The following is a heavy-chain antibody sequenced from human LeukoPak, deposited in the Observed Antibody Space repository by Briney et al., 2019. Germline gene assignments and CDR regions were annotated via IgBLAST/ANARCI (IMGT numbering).Heavy chain of an antibody. CDR1: GGSFSGYY. CDR3: ARAGVGSTRS. Sequence: ETLSLTCAVYGGSFSGYYWSWVRQAPGKGLVWVSRINSDGSSTSYADSVKGRFTISRDNAKNTLYLQMNSLRAEDTAVYYCARAGVGSTRSWGQGTLVTVSS. D-gene: IGHD2-2*01. CDR2: INSDGSST. V-gene: IGHV3-74*01. J-gene: IGHJ5*02.